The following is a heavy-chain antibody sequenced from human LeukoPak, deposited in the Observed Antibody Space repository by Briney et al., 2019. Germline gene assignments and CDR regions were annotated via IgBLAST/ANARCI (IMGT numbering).Heavy chain of an antibody. J-gene: IGHJ4*02. CDR1: GGSFSGYY. CDR2: ITHSGRT. Sequence: PSETLSLTCAVYGGSFSGYYWNWIRQPPGEGLEWIGEITHSGRTSYNPSLKSRVTTSVDTSKNQFSLKLSSVTAADTAVYYCARGISTGDFGYWGQGTLVTVSS. CDR3: ARGISTGDFGY. V-gene: IGHV4-34*01. D-gene: IGHD3-3*02.